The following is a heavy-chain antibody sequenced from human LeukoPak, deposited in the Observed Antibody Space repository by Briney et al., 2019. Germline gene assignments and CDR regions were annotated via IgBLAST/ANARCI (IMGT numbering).Heavy chain of an antibody. CDR1: GGSISSGSYY. CDR3: ARLPPSYYYDSSGYYPAYYYYGMDV. D-gene: IGHD3-22*01. Sequence: PSQTLPLTCTVSGGSISSGSYYWSWLRQPAGKGLEWIGRIYTSGSTNYNPSLKSRVTISVDTSKNQFSLKLSSVTAADAAVYYCARLPPSYYYDSSGYYPAYYYYGMDVWGQGTTVTVSS. J-gene: IGHJ6*02. CDR2: IYTSGST. V-gene: IGHV4-61*02.